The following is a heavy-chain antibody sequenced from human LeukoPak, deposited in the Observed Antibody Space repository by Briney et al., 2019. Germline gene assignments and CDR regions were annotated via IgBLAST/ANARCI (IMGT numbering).Heavy chain of an antibody. J-gene: IGHJ4*02. Sequence: SGGSLRLSCAASGFTFSRYARHWVRQAPGKGLEWMAVISYDGNQNYYADSVKGRFTISRDSSKSTLYLQMNSLRVDDTAVYYCARDESLDYWGQGTLVTVSS. CDR3: ARDESLDY. V-gene: IGHV3-30*01. CDR2: ISYDGNQN. CDR1: GFTFSRYA.